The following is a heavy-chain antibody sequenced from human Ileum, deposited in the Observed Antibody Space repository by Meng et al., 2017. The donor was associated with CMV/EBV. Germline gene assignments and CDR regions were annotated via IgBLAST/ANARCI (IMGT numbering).Heavy chain of an antibody. Sequence: CSASGFTFSNYAMHWVRQAPGKGLEWVALMSYDGSNRYYADSVKGRFTISRDNSKNTLYLQMNSLRADDTAVYYCARKYSSSWYSFDYWGQGTLVTVSS. D-gene: IGHD6-13*01. V-gene: IGHV3-30*04. J-gene: IGHJ4*02. CDR2: MSYDGSNR. CDR3: ARKYSSSWYSFDY. CDR1: GFTFSNYA.